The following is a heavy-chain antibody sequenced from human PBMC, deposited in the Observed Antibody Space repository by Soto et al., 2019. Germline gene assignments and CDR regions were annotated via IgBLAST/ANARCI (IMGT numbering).Heavy chain of an antibody. CDR2: IYYSGST. V-gene: IGHV4-31*03. CDR3: ARMADYGGNTFDY. Sequence: PSETLSLTCTVSGGSISSGGYYWIWIRHRPGKGLEWIGYIYYSGSTYYNPSLKSRVTISVDTSKNQFSLKLSSVTAADTAVYYCARMADYGGNTFDYWGQGTLVTVSS. CDR1: GGSISSGGYY. J-gene: IGHJ4*02. D-gene: IGHD4-17*01.